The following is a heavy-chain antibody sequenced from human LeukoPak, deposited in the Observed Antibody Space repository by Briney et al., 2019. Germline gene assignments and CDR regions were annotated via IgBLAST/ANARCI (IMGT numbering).Heavy chain of an antibody. CDR2: IIPIFGTA. J-gene: IGHJ4*02. D-gene: IGHD5-18*01. CDR3: AILPLSYEYYFDY. Sequence: VASVKVSCKASGGTFSSYAISWVRQAPGQGLEWMGGIIPIFGTANYAQKFQGRDTITADESTSTAYMELSSLGSEDTAVYYRAILPLSYEYYFDYWGQGTLVTVSS. CDR1: GGTFSSYA. V-gene: IGHV1-69*13.